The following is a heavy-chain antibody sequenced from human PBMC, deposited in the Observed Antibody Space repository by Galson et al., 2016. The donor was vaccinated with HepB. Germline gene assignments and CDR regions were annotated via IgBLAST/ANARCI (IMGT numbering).Heavy chain of an antibody. CDR3: APDVSHDSAGYPADY. Sequence: SVKVSCKASGYHFIPYNMHWVRQAPGQGLEWVGMTHTNVGTTNYAQKFQGRVTIAADTSTSTVYMELDSLKSEDTAVYYCAPDVSHDSAGYPADYWGQGTLVTVSS. CDR1: GYHFIPYN. CDR2: THTNVGTT. J-gene: IGHJ4*02. V-gene: IGHV1-46*01. D-gene: IGHD3-22*01.